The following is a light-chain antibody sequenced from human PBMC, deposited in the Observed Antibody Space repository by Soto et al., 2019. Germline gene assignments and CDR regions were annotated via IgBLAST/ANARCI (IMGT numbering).Light chain of an antibody. CDR3: AAWDDSLNGRV. V-gene: IGLV1-44*01. J-gene: IGLJ1*01. Sequence: QLVLTQPPSASGTPGQRVTISCSGSNSNIGSNTVNWYQQLPGTAPKLLIYYDNLRPSGVPDRISGSKSGTSASLAISGLQSDDEADYYCAAWDDSLNGRVFGTVTKLTVL. CDR2: YDN. CDR1: NSNIGSNT.